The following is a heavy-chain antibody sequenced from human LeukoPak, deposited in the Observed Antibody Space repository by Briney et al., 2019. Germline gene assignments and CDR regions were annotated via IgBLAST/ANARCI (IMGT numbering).Heavy chain of an antibody. J-gene: IGHJ5*02. CDR1: GGSISSANW. V-gene: IGHV4-4*02. Sequence: SGTLSLTCAVSGGSISSANWWSWVRQPPGKGLEWIGEIFHSGSTNYNPSLMSRVTVSVDKSKNQFSLRLSSVTAADTAVYYCARDVHAGYCSSTSSCNWFDPWGQGTLVTVSS. CDR2: IFHSGST. CDR3: ARDVHAGYCSSTSSCNWFDP. D-gene: IGHD2-2*01.